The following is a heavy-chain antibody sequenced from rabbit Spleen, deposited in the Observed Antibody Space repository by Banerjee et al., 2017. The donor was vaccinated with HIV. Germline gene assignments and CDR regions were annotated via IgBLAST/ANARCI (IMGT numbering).Heavy chain of an antibody. V-gene: IGHV1S40*01. D-gene: IGHD8-1*01. J-gene: IGHJ4*01. CDR1: GFSFSSSDY. Sequence: SLEESGGDLVKPGGTLTLTCTASGFSFSSSDYMCWVRQAPGKGLEWISCIAGGSSGFTYSATWAKGRFTISKTSSTTVTLQMTSLTVADTATYFCARDAGRGDYIDGVFNLWGPGTLVTVS. CDR2: IAGGSSGFT. CDR3: ARDAGRGDYIDGVFNL.